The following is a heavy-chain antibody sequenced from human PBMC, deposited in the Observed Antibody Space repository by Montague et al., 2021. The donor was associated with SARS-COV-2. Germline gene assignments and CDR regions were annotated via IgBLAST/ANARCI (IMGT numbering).Heavy chain of an antibody. CDR3: ARESRYSRCLRYYYVMDV. CDR1: GGSISSYY. Sequence: SETLSLTCTVSGGSISSYYWTWIRQPAGKGLEWIGRLYTSGSTTYNPSLKSRVTMSVDTSKNQFSLNLTSVTAADTAIYYCARESRYSRCLRYYYVMDVWGQGTTVTVSS. V-gene: IGHV4-4*07. CDR2: LYTSGST. J-gene: IGHJ6*02. D-gene: IGHD1-1*01.